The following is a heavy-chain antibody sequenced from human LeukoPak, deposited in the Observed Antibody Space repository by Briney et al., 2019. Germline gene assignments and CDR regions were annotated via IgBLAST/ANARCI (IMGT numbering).Heavy chain of an antibody. CDR2: INPNSGGT. J-gene: IGHJ4*02. V-gene: IGHV1-2*04. CDR1: GYTFTGYY. CDR3: ARGRRGYYTPDFDY. D-gene: IGHD3-3*01. Sequence: ASVKVSCKASGYTFTGYYMHWVRQAPGQGLEWMGWINPNSGGTNYAQKFQGWVTMTRDTSISTAYMELSRLRSDDTAVYYCARGRRGYYTPDFDYWGQGTLVTVSS.